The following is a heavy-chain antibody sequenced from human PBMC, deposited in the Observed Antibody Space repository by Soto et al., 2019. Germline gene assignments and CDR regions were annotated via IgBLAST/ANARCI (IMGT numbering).Heavy chain of an antibody. CDR2: IYYSGST. CDR1: GGSISSSSYY. V-gene: IGHV4-39*01. Sequence: KSSETLSLTCTVSGGSISSSSYYWGWIRQPPGKGLEWIGSIYYSGSTYYNPSLKSRVTTSVDTSKNQFSLKLGSVTAADTAVYYCERGKQLALDYWGQGNMVTGSS. D-gene: IGHD6-6*01. J-gene: IGHJ4*02. CDR3: ERGKQLALDY.